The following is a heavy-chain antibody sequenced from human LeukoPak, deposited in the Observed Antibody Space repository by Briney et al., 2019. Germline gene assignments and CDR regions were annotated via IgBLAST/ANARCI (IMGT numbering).Heavy chain of an antibody. V-gene: IGHV4-34*01. J-gene: IGHJ3*02. CDR2: INHSGST. CDR3: AGLWFGDDSFDI. CDR1: GGSFSAYY. Sequence: PSETLSLTCAVYGGSFSAYYWSWIRQPPGKGLEWIGEINHSGSTNYNPSLKSRVTISVDTSKNQFSLKLSSVTAADTAVYYCAGLWFGDDSFDIWGQGTMVTVSS. D-gene: IGHD3-10*01.